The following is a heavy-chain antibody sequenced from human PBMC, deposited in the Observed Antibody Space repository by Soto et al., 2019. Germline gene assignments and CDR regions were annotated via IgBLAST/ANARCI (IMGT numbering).Heavy chain of an antibody. CDR1: GFTFSSYA. D-gene: IGHD2-21*02. CDR2: ISYDGSNK. J-gene: IGHJ4*02. Sequence: QVQLVESGGGVVQPGRSLRLSCAASGFTFSSYAMHWVRQAPGKGLEWVAVISYDGSNKYYADSVKGRFTISRDNSKNSLDLQMNSLRAEDTAVYHCASSSGDLIYYFDYWGQGTLVTVSS. V-gene: IGHV3-30-3*01. CDR3: ASSSGDLIYYFDY.